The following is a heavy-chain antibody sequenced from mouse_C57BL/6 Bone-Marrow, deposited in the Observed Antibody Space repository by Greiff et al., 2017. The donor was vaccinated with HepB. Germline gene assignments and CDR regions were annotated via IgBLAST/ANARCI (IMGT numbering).Heavy chain of an antibody. CDR3: TRDGDY. Sequence: EVMLVESGGGLVKPGGSLKLSCAASGFTFSSYAMSWVRQTPEKRLEWVATISDGGSYTYYPDNVKGRYTISRENAKNNLYLQMSSLKSEDTAMYYCTRDGDYWGQGTTLTVSS. CDR2: ISDGGSYT. V-gene: IGHV5-4*01. J-gene: IGHJ2*01. CDR1: GFTFSSYA.